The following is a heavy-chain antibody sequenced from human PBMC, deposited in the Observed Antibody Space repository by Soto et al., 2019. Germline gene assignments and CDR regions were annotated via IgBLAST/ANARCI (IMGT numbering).Heavy chain of an antibody. J-gene: IGHJ3*02. CDR2: AYYRSKWYN. V-gene: IGHV6-1*01. CDR1: GDSVSSNSAA. Sequence: PSQTLSLTCAISGDSVSSNSAAWTWIRQSPSRGLEWLGRAYYRSKWYNDYAVSVKSRITINPDTSKNRFSLQLNSVTPEDTAVYYCAREVTGALDIWGQGTMVTVSS. D-gene: IGHD5-18*01. CDR3: AREVTGALDI.